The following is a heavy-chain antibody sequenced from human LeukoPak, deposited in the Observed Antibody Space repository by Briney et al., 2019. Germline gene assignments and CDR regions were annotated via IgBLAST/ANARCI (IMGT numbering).Heavy chain of an antibody. CDR3: AHPTEYSSSWYGNWFDP. CDR1: GFTFSSYA. Sequence: GGSLRLSCAGSGFTFSSYAMSWVRQAPGKGLEWVSAISGSGGSTYYADSLKGRFTISRDDSKNTLYLQMNSLRAEDTAVYYCAHPTEYSSSWYGNWFDPWGQGTLVTVSS. V-gene: IGHV3-23*01. CDR2: ISGSGGST. D-gene: IGHD6-13*01. J-gene: IGHJ5*02.